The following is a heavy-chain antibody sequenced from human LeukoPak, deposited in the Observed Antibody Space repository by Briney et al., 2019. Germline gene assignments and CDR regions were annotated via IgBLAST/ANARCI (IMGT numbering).Heavy chain of an antibody. V-gene: IGHV3-48*03. CDR2: ISSGGSTI. D-gene: IGHD1-14*01. Sequence: PGGSLRLSCAASGFTFSSYEMNWVRQAPGKGLEWVSYISSGGSTIYHADSVKGRLTISRDNAKNSLFLQMNSLRAEDTAVYYCARTSGASGYGMDVWGQGTTVTVSS. CDR1: GFTFSSYE. J-gene: IGHJ6*02. CDR3: ARTSGASGYGMDV.